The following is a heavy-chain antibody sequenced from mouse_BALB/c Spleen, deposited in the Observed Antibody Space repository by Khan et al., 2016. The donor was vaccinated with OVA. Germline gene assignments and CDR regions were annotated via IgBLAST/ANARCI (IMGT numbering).Heavy chain of an antibody. CDR2: ISYSGRT. D-gene: IGHD1-1*01. J-gene: IGHJ2*01. CDR3: ARSVTITTVVATDFDY. V-gene: IGHV3-2*02. Sequence: EVQLQESGPGLVKPSQSLSLTCTVTGYSITSDYAWNWIRQFPGNKLEWMGYISYSGRTCYNPSLKSRISITRDTSKNQFFLQLNSLTTEDTAAYDCARSVTITTVVATDFDYWGQGTTLTVSS. CDR1: GYSITSDYA.